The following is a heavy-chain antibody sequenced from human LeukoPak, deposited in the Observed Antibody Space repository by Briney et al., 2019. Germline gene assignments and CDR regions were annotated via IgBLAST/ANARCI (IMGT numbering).Heavy chain of an antibody. CDR2: ISSSSSTI. CDR3: ARFLYDYVWGSLIDY. Sequence: GGSLRLSCAASGFTFSSYSMNWVRQAPGKGLEWVSYISSSSSTIYYADSVKGRFTISRDNAKNSLYLQMNSLRAEDTAVYYCARFLYDYVWGSLIDYWGQGTLVTVSS. CDR1: GFTFSSYS. J-gene: IGHJ4*02. V-gene: IGHV3-48*04. D-gene: IGHD3-16*01.